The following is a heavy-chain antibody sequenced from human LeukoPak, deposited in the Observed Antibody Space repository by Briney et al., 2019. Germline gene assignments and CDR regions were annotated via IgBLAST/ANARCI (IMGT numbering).Heavy chain of an antibody. D-gene: IGHD2-21*01. CDR1: GYSFTDYY. CDR3: ARADRLHGGPYLIGP. V-gene: IGHV1-2*02. CDR2: INPNSGGT. Sequence: ASVKVSCKTSGYSFTDYYMHWVRQAPGQGLEWMGWINPNSGGTSSAQKFQGRVAMTRDTSISTVYMEVSWLTSDDTAIYYCARADRLHGGPYLIGPWGQGTLVTVSS. J-gene: IGHJ5*02.